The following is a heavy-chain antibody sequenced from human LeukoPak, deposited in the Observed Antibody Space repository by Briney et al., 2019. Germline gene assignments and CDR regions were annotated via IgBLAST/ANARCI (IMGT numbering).Heavy chain of an antibody. CDR2: IIPIFGTA. D-gene: IGHD1-1*01. CDR3: ARGRVQLERGFDYYYYYMDV. J-gene: IGHJ6*03. V-gene: IGHV1-69*13. CDR1: GGTFSSYA. Sequence: GASVKVSCKASGGTFSSYAISWVRQAPGQGLEWMGGIIPIFGTANYAQKFQGRGTITADEDTSTAYMELSSLRSEDTAVYYCARGRVQLERGFDYYYYYMDVWGKGTTVTVSS.